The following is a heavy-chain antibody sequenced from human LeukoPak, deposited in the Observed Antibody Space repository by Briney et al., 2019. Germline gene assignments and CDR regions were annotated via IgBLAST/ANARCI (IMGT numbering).Heavy chain of an antibody. J-gene: IGHJ2*01. Sequence: GTSLRLSCAASRFTFRNYGMHWVRQAPGKGLEWVAVTSYDGSGKYYADSLKGRFTISRDNSKNTLYLQINSLRVEDTAVYYCAKGYGDYGWYFDLWGRGSLVTVFS. V-gene: IGHV3-30*18. CDR1: RFTFRNYG. CDR2: TSYDGSGK. CDR3: AKGYGDYGWYFDL. D-gene: IGHD4-17*01.